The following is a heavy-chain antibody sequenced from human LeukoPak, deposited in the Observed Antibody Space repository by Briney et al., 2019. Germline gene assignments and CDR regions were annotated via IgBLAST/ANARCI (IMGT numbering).Heavy chain of an antibody. J-gene: IGHJ1*01. CDR2: IIPIFGTA. V-gene: IGHV1-69*13. CDR3: ASVYGDPAEYFQH. D-gene: IGHD4-17*01. Sequence: SVKVYCKASGGTFSSYAISWVRQAPGQGLEWMGGIIPIFGTANYAQKFQGRVTVTADESTSTAYMELSSLRSEDTAVYYCASVYGDPAEYFQHWGQGTLVTVSS. CDR1: GGTFSSYA.